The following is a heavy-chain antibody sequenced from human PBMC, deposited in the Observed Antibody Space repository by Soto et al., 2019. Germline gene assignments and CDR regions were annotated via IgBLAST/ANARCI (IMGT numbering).Heavy chain of an antibody. CDR2: TVPLSGTP. J-gene: IGHJ4*02. V-gene: IGHV1-69*06. CDR3: ARDWRQMSRGGFFDY. D-gene: IGHD3-16*01. CDR1: GANSNSYS. Sequence: QVRLVQSGSEVKKPGSSVRLSCKVSGANSNSYSIAWVRQAPGQGLEWMGTTVPLSGTPNYAQKFLDRVTLTADKSTSTADMELSSLRSEDTGIYYCARDWRQMSRGGFFDYWGQGSLVSVSS.